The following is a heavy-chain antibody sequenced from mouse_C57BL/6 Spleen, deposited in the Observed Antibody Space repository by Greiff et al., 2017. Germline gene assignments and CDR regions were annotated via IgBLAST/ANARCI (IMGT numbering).Heavy chain of an antibody. V-gene: IGHV1-78*01. J-gene: IGHJ4*01. D-gene: IGHD2-4*01. CDR3: ARRLRRNYAMDY. CDR2: IYPRDGST. Sequence: QVQLKQSDAGLVKPGASVKISCKVSGYTFTGHTIHWMKQRPEQGLEWIGKIYPRDGSTKYNEKFQSKATLTAAKSSSTAYMQLNSLTSEDSAVYFCARRLRRNYAMDYWGQGTTVTVSS. CDR1: GYTFTGHT.